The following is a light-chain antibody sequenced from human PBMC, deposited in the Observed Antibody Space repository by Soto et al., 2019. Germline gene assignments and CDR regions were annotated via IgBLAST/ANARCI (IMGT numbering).Light chain of an antibody. CDR3: QQYGSSGT. V-gene: IGKV3-20*01. CDR2: DAS. Sequence: ETVMTQSPGTLSVSPGESATLSCGTSQSVSSNLAWYQQTPGPAPRLLIYDASNRATGIPARFSGSGSGTDSTLTISSLEPEDVAVDYCQQYGSSGTFGQGTKVDIK. CDR1: QSVSSN. J-gene: IGKJ1*01.